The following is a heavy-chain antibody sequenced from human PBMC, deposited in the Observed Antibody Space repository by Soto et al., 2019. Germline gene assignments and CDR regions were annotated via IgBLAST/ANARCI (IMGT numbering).Heavy chain of an antibody. Sequence: ASVKVSCKASGYSLGAYYTYWVRQAPGRGLEWVGLMDPITGGTDYEERLRDRVTMTTDTSISTAYMELSRLNFDDTAVYYCARGEQLVHFDSWGQGTLVTVSS. CDR2: MDPITGGT. CDR1: GYSLGAYY. V-gene: IGHV1-2*02. D-gene: IGHD6-6*01. CDR3: ARGEQLVHFDS. J-gene: IGHJ4*01.